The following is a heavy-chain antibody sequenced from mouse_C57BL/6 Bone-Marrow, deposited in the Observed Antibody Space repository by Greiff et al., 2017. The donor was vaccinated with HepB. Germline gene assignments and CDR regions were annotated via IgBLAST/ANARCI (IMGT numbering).Heavy chain of an antibody. J-gene: IGHJ3*01. CDR1: GYTFTSYW. V-gene: IGHV1-52*01. CDR2: IDPSDSET. CDR3: ARSSDYGSSLWFAY. D-gene: IGHD1-1*01. Sequence: QVQLQQPGAELVRPGSSVKLSCKASGYTFTSYWLHWVKQRPIQGLEWIGNIDPSDSETHYNQKFKDKATLTVDKSSSTAYMQLSSRTSEDSAVSYCARSSDYGSSLWFAYWGQGTLVTVSA.